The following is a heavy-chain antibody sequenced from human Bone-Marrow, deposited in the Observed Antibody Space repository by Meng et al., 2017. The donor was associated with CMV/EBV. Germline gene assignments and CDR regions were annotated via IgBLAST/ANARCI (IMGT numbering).Heavy chain of an antibody. J-gene: IGHJ6*02. V-gene: IGHV3-21*01. CDR3: ARGFPTGTYDFWSGYCYYYGMDV. Sequence: GGSLCLSWAAAAFTLSSHCMNWVRQAPGKGLGWVSAISSSSSYIYYADSVNGRFTISRDNAKNSLYLQMSSLRAEDTAVYYCARGFPTGTYDFWSGYCYYYGMDVWGQGTTVTVSS. D-gene: IGHD3-3*01. CDR2: ISSSSSYI. CDR1: AFTLSSHC.